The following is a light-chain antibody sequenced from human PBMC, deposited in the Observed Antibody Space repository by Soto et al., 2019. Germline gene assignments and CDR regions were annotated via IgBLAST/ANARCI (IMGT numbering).Light chain of an antibody. J-gene: IGLJ1*01. CDR1: SSDVGGYNY. V-gene: IGLV2-8*01. CDR2: EVY. CDR3: SSYVGTNSYV. Sequence: QSALTQPPSASGSPGQSVTISCTGTSSDVGGYNYVSWYQHHPGKAPKLIIYEVYKRPSGVPDRFSGSKSGNTAARTVSGLQAEDEADYYCSSYVGTNSYVFGTGTKLTVL.